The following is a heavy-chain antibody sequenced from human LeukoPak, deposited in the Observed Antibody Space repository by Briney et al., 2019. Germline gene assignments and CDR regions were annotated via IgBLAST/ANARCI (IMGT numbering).Heavy chain of an antibody. J-gene: IGHJ4*02. V-gene: IGHV4-59*01. CDR2: IYYSGST. CDR1: GCSISSYY. D-gene: IGHD3-16*01. CDR3: ARVGSAGGYFDY. Sequence: SETLSLTCTVSGCSISSYYWSWIRQPPGKGLEWIGYIYYSGSTNYNPSLKSRVTISVDTSKNQFSLKLSSVTAADTAVYYCARVGSAGGYFDYWGQGTLVTVSS.